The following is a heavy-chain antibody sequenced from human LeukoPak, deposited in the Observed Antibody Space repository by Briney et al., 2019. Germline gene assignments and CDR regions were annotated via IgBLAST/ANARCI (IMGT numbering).Heavy chain of an antibody. Sequence: GGSLRLSCAASGFTFSSFNMNWVRQAPGKGLEWVSVIYSGGSTYYADSVKGRFIISRDYSKNTLYLQMNSLRAEDTAVYYCAGPVEFHHWGQGTLVTVSP. J-gene: IGHJ1*01. CDR3: AGPVEFHH. CDR2: IYSGGST. CDR1: GFTFSSFN. V-gene: IGHV3-66*01. D-gene: IGHD2-2*01.